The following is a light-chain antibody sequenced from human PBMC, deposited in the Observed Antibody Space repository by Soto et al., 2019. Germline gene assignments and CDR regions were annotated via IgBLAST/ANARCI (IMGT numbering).Light chain of an antibody. CDR3: QQSYSTPYT. CDR2: RAS. J-gene: IGKJ2*01. CDR1: QAINNN. Sequence: DIQLTQSPSSLSASVTDRVTITCRASQAINNNLNRYQQKLGEAPELLIYRASTLQSGVPSRFSGSGSGTDFTLTISSLEHEEFETYYCQQSYSTPYTFGQGTKVESK. V-gene: IGKV1-39*01.